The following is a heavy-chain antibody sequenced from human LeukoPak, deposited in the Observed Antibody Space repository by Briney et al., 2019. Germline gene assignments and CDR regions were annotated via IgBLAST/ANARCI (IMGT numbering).Heavy chain of an antibody. D-gene: IGHD3-16*02. J-gene: IGHJ4*02. CDR2: IYYSGST. V-gene: IGHV4-39*07. Sequence: SETLSLTCTVSGGSINSSSYYWGWIRQPPGKALAWIGSIYYSGSTYYNPSLESRVTISVDTSNNQFSLNLGSVTAADTAVYYCAYYDYVWGSYRNDYWGQGTLVTVSS. CDR3: AYYDYVWGSYRNDY. CDR1: GGSINSSSYY.